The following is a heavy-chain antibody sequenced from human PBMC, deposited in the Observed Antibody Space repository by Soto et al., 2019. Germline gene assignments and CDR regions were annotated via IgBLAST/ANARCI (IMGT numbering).Heavy chain of an antibody. Sequence: ASVKVSCKASGYTFTSCDMKWVRQATEQGLEWMGWMNPNSGNTGYAQKFQGRFTMTRNTSISTAYMELSSLRSEDTAVYYCARGPLYYYGSGSPGYWFDPWGQGTLVTVSS. CDR2: MNPNSGNT. J-gene: IGHJ5*02. CDR1: GYTFTSCD. CDR3: ARGPLYYYGSGSPGYWFDP. V-gene: IGHV1-8*01. D-gene: IGHD3-10*01.